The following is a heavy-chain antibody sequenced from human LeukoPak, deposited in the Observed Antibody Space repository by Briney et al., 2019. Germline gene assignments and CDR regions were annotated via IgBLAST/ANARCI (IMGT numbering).Heavy chain of an antibody. D-gene: IGHD3-3*01. CDR3: ARGKSNFWSGHYYFDY. V-gene: IGHV4-34*01. CDR2: INHSGST. Sequence: SETLSLTCAVYGGPFSGYYWSWIRQPPGKGLEWIGEINHSGSTNYNPSLKSRVTISVDTSKNQFSLKLSSVTAADTAVYYCARGKSNFWSGHYYFDYWGQGTLVTVSS. CDR1: GGPFSGYY. J-gene: IGHJ4*02.